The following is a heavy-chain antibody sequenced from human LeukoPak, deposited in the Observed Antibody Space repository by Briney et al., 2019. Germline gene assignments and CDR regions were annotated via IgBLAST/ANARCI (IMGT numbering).Heavy chain of an antibody. V-gene: IGHV3-48*03. CDR1: GFTFSSYE. CDR2: ISSSGSTI. Sequence: GGSLRLSCAASGFTFSSYEMNWVRQAPGKGLEWVSYISSSGSTIYYADSVKGRFTSSRDNAKNSLYLQMNSLRAEDTAVYYCARDKHYGGFPHCFDYWGQGTLVTVSS. J-gene: IGHJ4*02. D-gene: IGHD4-23*01. CDR3: ARDKHYGGFPHCFDY.